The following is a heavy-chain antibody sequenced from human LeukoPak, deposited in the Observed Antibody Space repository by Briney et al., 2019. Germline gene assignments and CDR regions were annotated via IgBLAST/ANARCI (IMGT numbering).Heavy chain of an antibody. CDR2: ISGSGANT. D-gene: IGHD1-26*01. CDR3: AKDASGSYCPDY. CDR1: GFXFSVYA. Sequence: PGGSLRLSCGASGFXFSVYAMSWVRQAPGKGLEWVSGISGSGANTHYADSVKGRFTISRDSSKNTLYLQMNSLRAEDTATYYCAKDASGSYCPDYWGQGTLVTVSS. J-gene: IGHJ4*02. V-gene: IGHV3-23*01.